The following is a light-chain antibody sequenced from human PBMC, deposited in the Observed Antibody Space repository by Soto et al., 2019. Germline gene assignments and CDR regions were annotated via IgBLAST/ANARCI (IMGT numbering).Light chain of an antibody. CDR1: QTVSSN. CDR3: QQSNNWPYT. J-gene: IGKJ2*01. V-gene: IGKV3-15*01. CDR2: GAS. Sequence: EIVMTQSPATLSVSPGERATLSCRASQTVSSNLAWYQQKPGQPPRLLVYGASTRATDIPARISGSGSGTEFTLTISSLQSEDFAVYYCQQSNNWPYTFGQGTKLEIK.